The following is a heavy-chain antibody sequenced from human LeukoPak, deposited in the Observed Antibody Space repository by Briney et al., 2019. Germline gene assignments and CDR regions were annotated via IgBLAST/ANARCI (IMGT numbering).Heavy chain of an antibody. V-gene: IGHV3-66*01. D-gene: IGHD3-22*01. CDR1: GFTVSSNY. Sequence: GGSLRLSCAASGFTVSSNYMSWVRQAPGKGLEWVSVIYSGGSTYYADSVKGRFTISRDNSKNTLYLQMNSLRAEDTAVYYCARDRKLKQMIPYGMDVWGQGTTVTISS. CDR3: ARDRKLKQMIPYGMDV. CDR2: IYSGGST. J-gene: IGHJ6*02.